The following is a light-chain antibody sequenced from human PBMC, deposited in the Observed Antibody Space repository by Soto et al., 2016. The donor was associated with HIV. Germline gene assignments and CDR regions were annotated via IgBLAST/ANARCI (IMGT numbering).Light chain of an antibody. J-gene: IGLJ1*01. CDR3: QVWDIKDYI. V-gene: IGLV3-1*01. CDR1: NLWDKY. CDR2: ENN. Sequence: SYELTQPPSVSVYPGQTASITCSGANLWDKYVFWYQQKPGQSPLLVIQENNRRPSGVPERFSGSNSWGTATLTITGTQAMDEADYYCQVWDIKDYIFGPGTKVTVL.